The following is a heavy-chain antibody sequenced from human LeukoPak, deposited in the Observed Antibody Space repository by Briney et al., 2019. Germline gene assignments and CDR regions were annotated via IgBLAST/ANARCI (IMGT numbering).Heavy chain of an antibody. V-gene: IGHV5-51*01. CDR1: GYSFTSYG. CDR3: ARHEGGGLHLDY. Sequence: GDSLKISCKGSGYSFTSYGIGWVRQMPGRGREWMGIIYPDDSDTRYTPSFQGQVNISAEKYISTAYLQWSSLKASDTAMYYCARHEGGGLHLDYWGQGTLVTVSS. J-gene: IGHJ4*02. CDR2: IYPDDSDT. D-gene: IGHD5-24*01.